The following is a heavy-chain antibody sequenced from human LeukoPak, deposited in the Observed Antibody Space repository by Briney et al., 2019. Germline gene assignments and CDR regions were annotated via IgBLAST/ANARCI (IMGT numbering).Heavy chain of an antibody. D-gene: IGHD2-15*01. V-gene: IGHV4-4*09. J-gene: IGHJ4*02. Sequence: SETLSLTCTVSGGSISSHYWSWIRQPPGKGLDWIGYIYSSGNTNYNPSLRSRVTISVDTSKNQFSLKLSSVTAADTAVYYCARTIGYCSGGSCYTYDYWGQGTLVTVSS. CDR3: ARTIGYCSGGSCYTYDY. CDR1: GGSISSHY. CDR2: IYSSGNT.